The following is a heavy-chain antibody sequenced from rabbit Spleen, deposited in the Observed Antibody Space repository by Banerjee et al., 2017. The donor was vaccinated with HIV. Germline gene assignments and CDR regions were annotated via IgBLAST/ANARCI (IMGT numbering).Heavy chain of an antibody. V-gene: IGHV1S40*01. CDR2: IAGSSSGFT. Sequence: QSLEESGGGLVQPEGSLALTCKASGFSFSSSDYICWVRQAPGKGLEWISCIAGSSSGFTYSATWAKGRFTISKTSSTTETLQMTSLTVADTATYFCARDTGSSFSSYGMDLWGQGTLVTVS. J-gene: IGHJ6*01. CDR3: ARDTGSSFSSYGMDL. D-gene: IGHD8-1*01. CDR1: GFSFSSSDY.